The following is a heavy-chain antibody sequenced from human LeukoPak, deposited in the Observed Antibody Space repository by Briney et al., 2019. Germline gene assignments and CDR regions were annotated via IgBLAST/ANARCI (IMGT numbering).Heavy chain of an antibody. CDR1: GGTFSSYA. D-gene: IGHD5-18*01. V-gene: IGHV1-69*01. CDR2: IIPIFGTA. CDR3: ARSPGYSYGQDAFDI. Sequence: SVTVSCTASGGTFSSYAISWVRQAPGQGLEWMGGIIPIFGTANYAQKFQGRVTITADESTSTAYMELSSLRSEDTAVYYCARSPGYSYGQDAFDIWGQGTMVTVSS. J-gene: IGHJ3*02.